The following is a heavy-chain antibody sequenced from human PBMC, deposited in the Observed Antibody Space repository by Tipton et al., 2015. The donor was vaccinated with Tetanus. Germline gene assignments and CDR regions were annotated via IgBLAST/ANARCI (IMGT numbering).Heavy chain of an antibody. J-gene: IGHJ4*02. CDR3: ARVPTNPLAVDRPTDY. D-gene: IGHD6-19*01. Sequence: QSGPEVKKPGASVKVSCKASGYTFNTFEISWVRQAPGQGLEWMGWISVYNGNTNYAQKVQGRVTMTTDTPTSTAYMELRSLTSDDTAVYYCARVPTNPLAVDRPTDYWGQGTLVTVSS. CDR1: GYTFNTFE. V-gene: IGHV1-18*01. CDR2: ISVYNGNT.